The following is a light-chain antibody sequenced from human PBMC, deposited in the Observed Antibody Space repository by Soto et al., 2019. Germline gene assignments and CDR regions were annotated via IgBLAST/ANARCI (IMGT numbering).Light chain of an antibody. CDR2: GAS. V-gene: IGKV3-20*01. CDR1: QSVSSSY. Sequence: EIVLTQSPGTLSLSPGERATLSCRASQSVSSSYLAWYQQKPGQXPRLLIYGASSRATGIPDRFSGTGSETDFTLTISRLEPEDFEVYYCQQYDNSPITFGQGTRLEIK. J-gene: IGKJ5*01. CDR3: QQYDNSPIT.